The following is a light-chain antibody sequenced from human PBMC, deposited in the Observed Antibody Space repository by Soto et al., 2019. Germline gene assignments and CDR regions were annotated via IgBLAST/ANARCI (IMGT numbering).Light chain of an antibody. Sequence: EIMITQSPGTLSLSPGERATLSCRASQSVRSSYLAWYQQKPGQDPRLLIYGASRRANGIPDRLSGSGAGKGFTLTISRLEPEDFAVYYSQQYGRLWTLGQGTRWIS. CDR1: QSVRSSY. V-gene: IGKV3-20*01. CDR2: GAS. CDR3: QQYGRLWT. J-gene: IGKJ1*01.